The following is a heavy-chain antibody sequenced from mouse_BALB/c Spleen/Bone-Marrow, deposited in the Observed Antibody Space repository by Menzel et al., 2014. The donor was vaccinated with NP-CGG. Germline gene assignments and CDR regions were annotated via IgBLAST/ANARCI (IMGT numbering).Heavy chain of an antibody. V-gene: IGHV1-69*02. CDR1: GYTFTSYW. J-gene: IGHJ2*01. CDR2: IYPSDSYT. CDR3: TRTYDYDEGGFDY. Sequence: VKLMESGAELVRPGASVKLSCKASGYTFTSYWINWVKQRPGQGLEWIGNIYPSDSYTNYNQKFKDKATLTVDKSSSXAYMQLSSPTSEDSAVYYCTRTYDYDEGGFDYWGQGTTLTVSS. D-gene: IGHD2-4*01.